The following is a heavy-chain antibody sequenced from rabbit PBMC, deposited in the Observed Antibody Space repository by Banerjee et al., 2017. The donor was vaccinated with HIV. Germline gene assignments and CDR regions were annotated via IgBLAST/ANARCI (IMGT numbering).Heavy chain of an antibody. CDR3: ARDPGYTYYFNL. V-gene: IGHV1S43*01. CDR1: GFSFSNKYV. D-gene: IGHD8-1*01. J-gene: IGHJ4*01. Sequence: QEQLEESGGDLVKPEGSLTLTCTASGFSFSNKYVMCWVRQAPGKGLELIACIYTSSGSTWHANWVNGRFTISRSTSLNTVDLKMTSLTAADTATYFCARDPGYTYYFNLWGPGTSSPS. CDR2: IYTSSGST.